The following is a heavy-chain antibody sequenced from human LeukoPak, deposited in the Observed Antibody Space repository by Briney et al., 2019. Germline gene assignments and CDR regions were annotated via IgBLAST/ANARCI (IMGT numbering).Heavy chain of an antibody. Sequence: SETLSLTCAVYGGSFSGYYWSWIRQPPGKGLEWIGEINHSGSTNYNPSLKSRVTISVDTSKNQFSLKLSSVTAADTAVYYCAFVVDSNYVVTDYWGQGTLVTVSS. CDR3: AFVVDSNYVVTDY. V-gene: IGHV4-34*01. CDR1: GGSFSGYY. D-gene: IGHD4-11*01. J-gene: IGHJ4*02. CDR2: INHSGST.